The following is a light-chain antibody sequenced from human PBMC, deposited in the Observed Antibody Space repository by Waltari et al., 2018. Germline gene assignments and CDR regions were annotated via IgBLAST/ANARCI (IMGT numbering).Light chain of an antibody. CDR2: KAS. CDR3: QQYNSYWT. J-gene: IGKJ1*01. CDR1: QSISSW. V-gene: IGKV1-5*03. Sequence: IHCRASQSISSWLAWYQQKPGKAPKLLIYKASSLESGVPSRFSGSGSGTEFTLTISSLQPDDFATYYCQQYNSYWTFGQGTKVEIK.